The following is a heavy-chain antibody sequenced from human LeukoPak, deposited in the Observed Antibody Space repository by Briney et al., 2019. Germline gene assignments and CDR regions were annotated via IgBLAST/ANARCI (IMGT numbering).Heavy chain of an antibody. V-gene: IGHV4-39*01. J-gene: IGHJ4*02. CDR2: IYYSGRT. Sequence: SEALSLTCTVSGGSISSSSYYWGWIRQPPGKGLEWIGSIYYSGRTYYNPSLKSRVTISVDTSKNQFSLKLSSVTAADTAVYYCARRGSSSLGDYWGQGTLVTVSS. CDR3: ARRGSSSLGDY. CDR1: GGSISSSSYY. D-gene: IGHD6-13*01.